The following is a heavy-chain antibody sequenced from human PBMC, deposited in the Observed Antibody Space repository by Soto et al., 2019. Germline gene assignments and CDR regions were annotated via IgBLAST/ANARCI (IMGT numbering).Heavy chain of an antibody. V-gene: IGHV1-2*02. CDR2: INPKSGGT. D-gene: IGHD3-22*01. Sequence: ASVKVSCKVSGYTLTELSMHWVRQAPGKGLEWMGWINPKSGGTKYAEKFQGRVSMTGDTSITTAYLELSSLTSDDTAVYYCATDRVAFDMWGQGTKVTVSS. J-gene: IGHJ3*02. CDR3: ATDRVAFDM. CDR1: GYTLTELS.